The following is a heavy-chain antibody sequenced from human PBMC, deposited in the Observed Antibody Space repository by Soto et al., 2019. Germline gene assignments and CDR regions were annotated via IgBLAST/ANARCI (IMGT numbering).Heavy chain of an antibody. V-gene: IGHV3-23*01. CDR2: ISGSGGST. CDR1: GFTFSSYA. D-gene: IGHD2-2*01. CDR3: VKTGCSSTSCYTIPFDY. Sequence: PGGSLRLSCVASGFTFSSYAMSWVRQAPGKWLEWVSAISGSGGSTYYADSVKGRFTISRDNSKNTLYLQMNSLRAEDTAVYYCVKTGCSSTSCYTIPFDYWGQGTLVTVSS. J-gene: IGHJ4*02.